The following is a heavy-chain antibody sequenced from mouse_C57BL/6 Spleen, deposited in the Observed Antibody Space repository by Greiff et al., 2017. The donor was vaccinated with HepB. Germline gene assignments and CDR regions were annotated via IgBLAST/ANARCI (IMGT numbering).Heavy chain of an antibody. J-gene: IGHJ4*01. V-gene: IGHV1-82*01. CDR1: GYAFSSSW. Sequence: VKLQQSGPELVKPGASVKISCKASGYAFSSSWMNWVKQRPGKGLEWIGRIYPGDGDTNYNGKFKGKATLTADKSSSTAYMQLSSLTSEDSAVYFCASGLYMDYWGQGTSVTVSS. D-gene: IGHD3-1*01. CDR2: IYPGDGDT. CDR3: ASGLYMDY.